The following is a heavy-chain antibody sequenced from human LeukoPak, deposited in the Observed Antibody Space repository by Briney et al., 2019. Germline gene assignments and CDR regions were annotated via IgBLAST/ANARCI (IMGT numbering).Heavy chain of an antibody. D-gene: IGHD6-13*01. J-gene: IGHJ4*02. CDR1: GFTFSSYA. CDR2: ISYDGSNK. V-gene: IGHV3-30-3*01. Sequence: PGRSLRLSCAASGFTFSSYAMHWVRQAPGKGLEWVAVISYDGSNKYYADSVKGRFTISRDNSKNTLHLQMNSLRAEDTAVYYCARSTGGAAAGPDYWGQGTLVTVSS. CDR3: ARSTGGAAAGPDY.